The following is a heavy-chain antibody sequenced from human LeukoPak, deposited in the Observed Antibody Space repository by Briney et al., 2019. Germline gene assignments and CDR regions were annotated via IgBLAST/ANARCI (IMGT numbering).Heavy chain of an antibody. D-gene: IGHD6-19*01. V-gene: IGHV1-69*13. CDR2: IIPIFGTA. CDR3: ARDLYSSGWLGGWFDP. J-gene: IGHJ5*02. Sequence: ASVKVSCKASGYTFTSYAISWVRQAPGQGLEWMGGIIPIFGTANYAQKFQGRVTITADESTSTAYMELSSLRSEDTAVYYCARDLYSSGWLGGWFDPWGQGTLVTVSS. CDR1: GYTFTSYA.